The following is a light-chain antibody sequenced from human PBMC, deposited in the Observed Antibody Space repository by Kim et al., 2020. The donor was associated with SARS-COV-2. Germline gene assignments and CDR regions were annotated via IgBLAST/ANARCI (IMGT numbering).Light chain of an antibody. CDR2: GKN. J-gene: IGLJ2*01. CDR3: TSRDSSGNHVV. Sequence: ALGHTVRITCQGDSRRSYYASWYQQKPGQAPVLVIYGKNNRPSGIPDRFSGSSSGNTASLTITGAQAEDEADYYCTSRDSSGNHVVFGGGTQLTVL. CDR1: SRRSYY. V-gene: IGLV3-19*01.